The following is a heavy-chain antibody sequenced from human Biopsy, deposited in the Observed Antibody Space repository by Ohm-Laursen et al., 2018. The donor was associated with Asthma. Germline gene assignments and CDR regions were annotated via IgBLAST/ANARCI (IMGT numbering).Heavy chain of an antibody. D-gene: IGHD3-10*01. CDR1: GFSFSNFA. J-gene: IGHJ4*02. V-gene: IGHV3-30*07. CDR3: GRERSYMVDY. CDR2: ISKDESTQ. Sequence: SLRLSCAASGFSFSNFAIHWVRQAPGKGLEWVGVISKDESTQDYADSVKGRFTISRDNSKNTLYLQMNSLRAEDTALYYCGRERSYMVDYWGQGTLVIVSS.